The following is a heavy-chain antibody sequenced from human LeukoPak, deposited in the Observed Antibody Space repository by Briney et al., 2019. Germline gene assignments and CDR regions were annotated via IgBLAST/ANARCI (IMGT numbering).Heavy chain of an antibody. CDR1: GFTFSSYW. V-gene: IGHV3-74*01. J-gene: IGHJ4*02. CDR3: ARTVVPDLWFRH. CDR2: INSDGSST. Sequence: GGSLRLSCAASGFTFSSYWMHWVRQAPGKGLVWVPRINSDGSSTSYADSVKGRFTISRDNAKNTLYLQMNSLRAEDTAVYHCARTVVPDLWFRHWGQGTLVTVSS. D-gene: IGHD4-23*01.